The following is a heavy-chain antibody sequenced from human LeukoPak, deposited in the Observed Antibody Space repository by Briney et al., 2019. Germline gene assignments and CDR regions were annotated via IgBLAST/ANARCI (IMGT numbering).Heavy chain of an antibody. Sequence: PGGSLRLSCAASGFTLTGYSMNWVRQAPGKGLEWVSYISSSSRTIYYADSVEGRFTILRDNAKNSLYLQMNSLREEDTAMYYCARPHQDYVWGSPDCWGQGTLVTVSS. D-gene: IGHD3-16*01. CDR2: ISSSSRTI. CDR3: ARPHQDYVWGSPDC. J-gene: IGHJ4*02. CDR1: GFTLTGYS. V-gene: IGHV3-48*02.